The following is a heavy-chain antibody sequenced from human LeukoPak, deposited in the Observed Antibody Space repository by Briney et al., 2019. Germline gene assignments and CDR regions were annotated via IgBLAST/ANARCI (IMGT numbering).Heavy chain of an antibody. J-gene: IGHJ4*02. Sequence: ASVKVSCKASGYDFINYGISWVRQAPGQGLEWMGWRSIYNDNTDYKLQGRVTMTTDTSMSTAYMEVRRLRSDDTAVYYCARGGPFPSGSSSREYYLDYWGQGTLVTVSS. V-gene: IGHV1-18*01. CDR2: RSIYNDNT. CDR3: ARGGPFPSGSSSREYYLDY. CDR1: GYDFINYG. D-gene: IGHD6-6*01.